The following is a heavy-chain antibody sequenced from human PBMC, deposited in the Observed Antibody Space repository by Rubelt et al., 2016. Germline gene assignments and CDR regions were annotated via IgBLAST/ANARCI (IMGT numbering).Heavy chain of an antibody. J-gene: IGHJ4*02. CDR2: INHSGST. D-gene: IGHD3-22*01. V-gene: IGHV4-34*01. Sequence: QVQLQQWGAGLLKPSETLSLTCAVYGGSFSGYYWSWIRQPPGKGLEWIGEINHSGSTNYNPSLKSRVTISVVTSKNQFSLKLSSVTAADTAVYYCAGGKEGLGVTMMDYWGQGTLVTVAS. CDR3: AGGKEGLGVTMMDY. CDR1: GGSFSGYY.